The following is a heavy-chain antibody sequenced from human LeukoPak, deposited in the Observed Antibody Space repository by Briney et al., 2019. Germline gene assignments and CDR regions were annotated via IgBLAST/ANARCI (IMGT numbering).Heavy chain of an antibody. CDR1: GGSISSYY. Sequence: SETLSLTCTVSGGSISSYYWSWIRQPPGKGLEWIGYIYYSGSTNYNPSLKSRVTISVDTSKNQFSPKLSSVTAADTAVYYCARLTRGTYYYDSSGYRPTDAFDIWGQGTMVTVSS. CDR3: ARLTRGTYYYDSSGYRPTDAFDI. J-gene: IGHJ3*02. CDR2: IYYSGST. V-gene: IGHV4-59*08. D-gene: IGHD3-22*01.